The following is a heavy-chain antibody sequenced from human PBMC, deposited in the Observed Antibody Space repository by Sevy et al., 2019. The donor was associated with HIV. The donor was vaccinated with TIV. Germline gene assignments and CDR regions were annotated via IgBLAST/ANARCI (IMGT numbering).Heavy chain of an antibody. Sequence: GGSLRLSCAASGFTFSSYAMSWVRQAPGKGLEWVSAISGSGGSTYYADSVKGLFTISRDNSKNTLYLQMNSLRAEDTAVYYCAKDLGVAAREGLFYYYYYGMDVWGQGTTVTVSS. CDR3: AKDLGVAAREGLFYYYYYGMDV. CDR2: ISGSGGST. CDR1: GFTFSSYA. J-gene: IGHJ6*02. D-gene: IGHD6-6*01. V-gene: IGHV3-23*01.